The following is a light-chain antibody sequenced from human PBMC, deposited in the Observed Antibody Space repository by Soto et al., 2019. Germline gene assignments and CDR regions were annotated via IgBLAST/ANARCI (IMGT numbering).Light chain of an antibody. CDR1: QDISNY. Sequence: DIQMTQSPASLSASVGDRVTITCQASQDISNYLNWYQQKAGKAPKLLMYDTSELHTGVPSRFSGSGSGTEFTSTTSRRQPEDIATYYGQQYDKPGSFGQGTKLEIK. V-gene: IGKV1-33*01. CDR3: QQYDKPGS. CDR2: DTS. J-gene: IGKJ2*01.